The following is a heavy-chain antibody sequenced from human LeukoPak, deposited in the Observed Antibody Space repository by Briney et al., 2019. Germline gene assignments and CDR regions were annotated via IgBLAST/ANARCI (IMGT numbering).Heavy chain of an antibody. Sequence: GGSLRLSCAASGFTFSSYSMNWVRQAPGKGLEWVSSISSSSSYIYYADLVKGRFTISRDNAKNSLYLQMNGLRAEDTAVYYCARDYDFWSGYYDYWGQGTLVTVSS. J-gene: IGHJ4*02. CDR1: GFTFSSYS. CDR3: ARDYDFWSGYYDY. CDR2: ISSSSSYI. D-gene: IGHD3-3*01. V-gene: IGHV3-21*01.